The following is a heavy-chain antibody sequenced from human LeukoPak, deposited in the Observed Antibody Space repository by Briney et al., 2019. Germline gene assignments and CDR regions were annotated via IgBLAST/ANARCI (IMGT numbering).Heavy chain of an antibody. CDR2: ISGSGGST. D-gene: IGHD3-16*01. Sequence: GGSLRLSCAASGFTFSSYAMSWVRQAPGKGLEWVSAISGSGGSTYYADSVKGRSTISRDNSKNTLYLRMNSLRAEDTAVYYCAKDSLADIDYWGQGTLVTVSS. CDR1: GFTFSSYA. V-gene: IGHV3-23*01. CDR3: AKDSLADIDY. J-gene: IGHJ4*02.